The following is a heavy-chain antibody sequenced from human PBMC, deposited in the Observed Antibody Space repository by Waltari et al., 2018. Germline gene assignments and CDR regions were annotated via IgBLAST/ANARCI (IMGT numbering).Heavy chain of an antibody. CDR2: IYTSGST. D-gene: IGHD4-4*01. CDR3: ARDRVDGSNFRWFDP. V-gene: IGHV4-4*07. CDR1: GGPISSYY. J-gene: IGHJ5*02. Sequence: QVQLQESGPGLVKPSETLSLTCTVSGGPISSYYWRWIRQPAGKGLEWIGRIYTSGSTNYNPSLKSRVTMSVDTSKNQFSLKLSSVTAADTAVYYCARDRVDGSNFRWFDPWGQGTLVTVSS.